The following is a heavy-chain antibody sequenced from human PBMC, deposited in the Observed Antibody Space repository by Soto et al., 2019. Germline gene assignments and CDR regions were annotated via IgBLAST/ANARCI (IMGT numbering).Heavy chain of an antibody. CDR1: GFTFDNYA. Sequence: PGGSLRLSCAASGFTFDNYAMTWVRLTPGKGLEWVSTITGSGSIAFHADSVKGRFTASRDNSKNILFLQMHSLSAEDTGIYYCVKNFDLIYGFDLGDTWGQGSQVTV. CDR3: VKNFDLIYGFDLGDT. J-gene: IGHJ5*02. D-gene: IGHD3-10*01. V-gene: IGHV3-23*01. CDR2: ITGSGSIA.